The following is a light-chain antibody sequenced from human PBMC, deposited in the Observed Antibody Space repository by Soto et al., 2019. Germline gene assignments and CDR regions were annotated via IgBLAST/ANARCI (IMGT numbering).Light chain of an antibody. CDR2: TNN. Sequence: QSVLTQPPSASGTPGQRVTISCSGSSSNIGRNIVNWYQHLPGTAPKLLISTNNQRPSGVPDRFSDSRSGTSASLAISGLQSEDEADYYCASWDDSLQTWVFGGGTKLTFL. CDR1: SSNIGRNI. CDR3: ASWDDSLQTWV. J-gene: IGLJ3*02. V-gene: IGLV1-44*01.